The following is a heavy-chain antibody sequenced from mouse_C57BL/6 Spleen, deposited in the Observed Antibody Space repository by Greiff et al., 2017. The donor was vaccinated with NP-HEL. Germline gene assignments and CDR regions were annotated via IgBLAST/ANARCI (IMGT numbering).Heavy chain of an antibody. J-gene: IGHJ3*01. CDR1: GYTFTSYW. CDR2: IHPNSGST. V-gene: IGHV1-64*01. D-gene: IGHD2-4*01. CDR3: AREAYDYRGFAY. Sequence: VQLQQPGAELVKPGASVKLSCKASGYTFTSYWMHWVKQRPGQGLEWIGMIHPNSGSTNYNEKFKSKATLTVDKSSSTAYMQLSSLTSEDSAVYYCAREAYDYRGFAYWGQGTLVTVSA.